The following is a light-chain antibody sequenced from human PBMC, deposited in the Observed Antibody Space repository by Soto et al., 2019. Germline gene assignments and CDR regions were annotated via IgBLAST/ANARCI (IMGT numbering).Light chain of an antibody. CDR3: SSYTSSSTLV. CDR1: SSDVGGYNY. J-gene: IGLJ1*01. CDR2: DVG. V-gene: IGLV2-14*01. Sequence: QSVLTQPASVSGSPGQSITISCTGTSSDVGGYNYVSWYQQHPGKAPKLMIYDVGNRPSGVSNRFSGSKSGNTASLTISGLQAEDEADYYCSSYTSSSTLVFGTGTKVTVL.